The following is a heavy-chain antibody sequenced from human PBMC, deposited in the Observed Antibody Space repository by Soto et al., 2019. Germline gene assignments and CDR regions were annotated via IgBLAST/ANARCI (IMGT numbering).Heavy chain of an antibody. J-gene: IGHJ4*02. CDR3: ARLLIAVAGSGYDY. CDR1: GYNFPQYG. Sequence: ASVKVSCKASGYNFPQYGIHWVRQAPGQRLEWMGWINIGTGNTEYSQNFQGRVTITSDTSASTIYMELSSLRPEDTAVYCCARLLIAVAGSGYDYWGQGTVVTVSS. V-gene: IGHV1-3*04. CDR2: INIGTGNT. D-gene: IGHD6-19*01.